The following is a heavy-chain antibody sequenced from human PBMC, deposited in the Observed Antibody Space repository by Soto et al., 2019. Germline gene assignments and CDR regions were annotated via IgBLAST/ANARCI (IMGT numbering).Heavy chain of an antibody. CDR2: INYSGST. D-gene: IGHD2-15*01. J-gene: IGHJ4*02. CDR3: ARDSPPLGYCSGGSCYSGGFDY. V-gene: IGHV4-31*03. Sequence: QVQLQESGPGLVKPSQTLSLTCTVSGGSISSGGYYWSWIRQHPGKGRKWIGYINYSGSTYYNPSLKSRVTISVDTSKNQFSLKLSSVTAADTAVYYCARDSPPLGYCSGGSCYSGGFDYWGQGTLVTVSS. CDR1: GGSISSGGYY.